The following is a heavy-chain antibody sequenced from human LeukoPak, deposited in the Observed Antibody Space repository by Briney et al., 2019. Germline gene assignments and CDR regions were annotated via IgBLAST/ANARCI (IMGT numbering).Heavy chain of an antibody. Sequence: GGSLRRSCRASGFTLSSYERSWIRQAPGKGLEWFSSIDYSGGNTYYADSVKGRFTISRDNSKNTLYLQMNSLRVEDTAVYYCARLDASRREGYNSNYFDYWGQGTLVTVSS. CDR3: ARLDASRREGYNSNYFDY. V-gene: IGHV3-23*01. J-gene: IGHJ4*02. CDR1: GFTLSSYE. D-gene: IGHD5-24*01. CDR2: IDYSGGNT.